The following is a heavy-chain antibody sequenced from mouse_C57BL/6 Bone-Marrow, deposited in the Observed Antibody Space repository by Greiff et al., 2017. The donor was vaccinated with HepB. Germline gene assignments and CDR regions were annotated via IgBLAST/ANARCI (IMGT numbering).Heavy chain of an antibody. J-gene: IGHJ3*01. CDR1: GFSFSSYA. Sequence: EVQVVESGEGLVKPGGSLKLSCAASGFSFSSYAMSWVRQTPEKRLEWVAYISSGGDYIYYADTVKGRFTISRDNARNTLYLQMSSLKSEDTAMYYCTRDDRYIAYWGQGTLVTVSA. CDR3: TRDDRYIAY. D-gene: IGHD2-14*01. V-gene: IGHV5-9-1*02. CDR2: ISSGGDYI.